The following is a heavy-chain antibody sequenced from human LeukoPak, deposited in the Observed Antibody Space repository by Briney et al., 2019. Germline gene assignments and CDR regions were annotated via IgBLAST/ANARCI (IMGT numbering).Heavy chain of an antibody. V-gene: IGHV4-30-2*01. CDR3: ARGYSGSYGRFDY. Sequence: SSETLSLTCAVSGGSISSGGYSWSWIRQPSGKGLEWIGYIYHSGSTFYNPSLKSRVTISVDTSKNQFSLKLSSVTAADTAVYYCARGYSGSYGRFDYWGQGTLVTVSS. CDR1: GGSISSGGYS. J-gene: IGHJ4*02. CDR2: IYHSGST. D-gene: IGHD1-26*01.